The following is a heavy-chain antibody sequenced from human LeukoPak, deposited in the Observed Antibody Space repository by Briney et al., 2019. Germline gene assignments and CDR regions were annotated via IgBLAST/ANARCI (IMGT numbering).Heavy chain of an antibody. Sequence: SETLSLTCAVYGGSFSGYYWSWIRQPPGKGLEWIGEISHSGSTNYNPSLKSRVTISVDTSKNQFSLKLSSVTAADTAVYYCARGPRGVGIAVAGYYFDYWGQGTLVTVSS. CDR1: GGSFSGYY. J-gene: IGHJ4*02. CDR3: ARGPRGVGIAVAGYYFDY. V-gene: IGHV4-34*01. D-gene: IGHD6-19*01. CDR2: ISHSGST.